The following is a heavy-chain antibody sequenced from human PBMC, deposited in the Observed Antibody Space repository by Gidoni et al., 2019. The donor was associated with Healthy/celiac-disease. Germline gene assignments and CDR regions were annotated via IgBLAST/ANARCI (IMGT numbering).Heavy chain of an antibody. CDR3: ARSMTRKSPSLDY. D-gene: IGHD4-17*01. V-gene: IGHV1-69*06. CDR2: IIPIFGTA. J-gene: IGHJ4*02. Sequence: SSVKVSCKASEGTFSSYAISWGRPAPGHGLEWLGGIIPIFGTANYAQKFQGRVTITADKSTSTAYMELSSLRSEDTAVYYCARSMTRKSPSLDYWGQGTLVTVSS. CDR1: EGTFSSYA.